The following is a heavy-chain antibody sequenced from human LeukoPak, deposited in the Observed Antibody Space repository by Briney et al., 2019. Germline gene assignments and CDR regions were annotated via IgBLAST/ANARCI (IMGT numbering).Heavy chain of an antibody. D-gene: IGHD3-16*01. CDR1: GFTFSDYY. CDR3: ARDSFTWGLAGFYYYYYGMDV. Sequence: GGSLRLSCAASGFTFSDYYMSWIRQAPGKGLEWVSYISSSSSYTNYADSVKGRFTISRDNAKNSLYLQMNSLRAEDTAVYYCARDSFTWGLAGFYYYYYGMDVWGQGTTVTVSS. CDR2: ISSSSSYT. V-gene: IGHV3-11*05. J-gene: IGHJ6*02.